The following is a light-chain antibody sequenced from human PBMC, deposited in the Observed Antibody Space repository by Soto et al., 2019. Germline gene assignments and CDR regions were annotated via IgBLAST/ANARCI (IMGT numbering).Light chain of an antibody. J-gene: IGKJ1*01. CDR2: WAS. CDR1: QSVLYSSNNKNY. CDR3: QQRRNWPPT. Sequence: DIVMTQSPDSLAVSLGERATINCKSSQSVLYSSNNKNYLAWYQQKPGQPPKLLIYWASTRESGVPDRFSGSGSGTDFTLTISSLQPEDFAIYYCQQRRNWPPTFGQGTKVDNK. V-gene: IGKV4-1*01.